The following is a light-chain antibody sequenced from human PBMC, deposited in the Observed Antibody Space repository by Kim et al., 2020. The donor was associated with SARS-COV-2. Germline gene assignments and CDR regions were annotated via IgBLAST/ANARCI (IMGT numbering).Light chain of an antibody. CDR3: QAWDSSSL. Sequence: SYELTQPPSVSVSPGQTASITCSGDKLGDKYACWYQQKPGQSPVLVIYQDSKRPSGIPERFSGSNSGNTATLTISGTQAMDEADYYCQAWDSSSLCGTGTKVTVL. V-gene: IGLV3-1*01. CDR1: KLGDKY. J-gene: IGLJ1*01. CDR2: QDS.